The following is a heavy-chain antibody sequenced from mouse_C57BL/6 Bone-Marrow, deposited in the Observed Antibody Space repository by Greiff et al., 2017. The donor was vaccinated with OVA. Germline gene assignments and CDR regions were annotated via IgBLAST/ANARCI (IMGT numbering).Heavy chain of an antibody. J-gene: IGHJ3*01. CDR1: GYSFTGYY. CDR2: INPGTGGT. Sequence: EVQLQQSGPELVKPGASVKISCKASGYSFTGYYMNWVKQSPEKSLEWIGEINPGTGGTTYNQKFKAKATLTVDKSSSTAYMQLKSLTSEDSAVYYSARCGSIPWFAYWGQGTLVTVSA. V-gene: IGHV1-42*01. D-gene: IGHD1-1*01. CDR3: ARCGSIPWFAY.